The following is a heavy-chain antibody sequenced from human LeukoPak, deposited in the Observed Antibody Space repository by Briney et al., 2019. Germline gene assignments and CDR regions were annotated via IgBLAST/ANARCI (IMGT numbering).Heavy chain of an antibody. Sequence: PGGSLRLSCAASGFTFISYNMNWVRQAPGKGLEWVSSISSSTIYIYYADSVKGRFTISRDNAKNSLYLQMNSLRAEDTAVYYCTKVRGAAEIDYWGQGTLVTVSS. CDR3: TKVRGAAEIDY. CDR1: GFTFISYN. CDR2: ISSSTIYI. D-gene: IGHD6-25*01. J-gene: IGHJ4*02. V-gene: IGHV3-21*01.